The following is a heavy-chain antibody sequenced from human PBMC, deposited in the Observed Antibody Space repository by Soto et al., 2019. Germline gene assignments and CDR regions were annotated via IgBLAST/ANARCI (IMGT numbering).Heavy chain of an antibody. CDR1: GGTFSSYT. CDR2: IIPIFGSA. CDR3: ATSTWYAFDI. J-gene: IGHJ3*02. D-gene: IGHD6-13*01. V-gene: IGHV1-69*06. Sequence: QVQLVQSGAEVKKPGSSVKVSCKASGGTFSSYTFNWVRQAPGQGLEWMGGIIPIFGSANYAQKFQGRVTITADTSTSTAYMELSSLRSEDTAVYYCATSTWYAFDIWGQGTMVTVSS.